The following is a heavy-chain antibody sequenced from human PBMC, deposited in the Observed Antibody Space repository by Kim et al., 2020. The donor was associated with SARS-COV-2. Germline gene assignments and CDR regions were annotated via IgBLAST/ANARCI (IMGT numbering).Heavy chain of an antibody. Sequence: SETLSLTCTVSGGSISSSSYYWGWIRQPPGKGLEWIGSIYYSGSTYYNPSLKSRVTISVDTSKNQFSLKLSSVTAADTAVYYCARRAYYGSGSYYYLTLLYYYYGMDVWGQGTTVTVSS. CDR1: GGSISSSSYY. CDR3: ARRAYYGSGSYYYLTLLYYYYGMDV. J-gene: IGHJ6*02. D-gene: IGHD3-10*01. CDR2: IYYSGST. V-gene: IGHV4-39*01.